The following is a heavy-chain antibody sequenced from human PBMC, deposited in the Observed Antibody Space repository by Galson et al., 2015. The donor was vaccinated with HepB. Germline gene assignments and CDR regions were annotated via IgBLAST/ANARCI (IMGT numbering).Heavy chain of an antibody. Sequence: SLRLSCAVSGFSFSDHYIDWVRQAPGKGLEWVGRSRNKPKGYSTAYAASVKGRFTVSRDDSKNSVFLLMNSLRSEDTAVYYCARSEVTTVVTDFDSWGQGTLVTVPS. V-gene: IGHV3-72*01. J-gene: IGHJ4*02. CDR3: ARSEVTTVVTDFDS. CDR1: GFSFSDHY. D-gene: IGHD4-23*01. CDR2: SRNKPKGYST.